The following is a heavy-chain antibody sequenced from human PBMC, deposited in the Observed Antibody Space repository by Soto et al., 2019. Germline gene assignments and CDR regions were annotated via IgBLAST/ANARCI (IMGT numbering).Heavy chain of an antibody. D-gene: IGHD3-3*01. Sequence: RGSLRLSCTASGFTFSTSAMSWVRQAPGRGLEWVSGISGSGVGTYYADSVKGRFTISRDNSKNTLYLQLSGLRAEDAAVYYCAKGPTVFGAVISFDYYYGMYVWGQGTPVTVSS. J-gene: IGHJ6*02. CDR2: ISGSGVGT. V-gene: IGHV3-23*01. CDR1: GFTFSTSA. CDR3: AKGPTVFGAVISFDYYYGMYV.